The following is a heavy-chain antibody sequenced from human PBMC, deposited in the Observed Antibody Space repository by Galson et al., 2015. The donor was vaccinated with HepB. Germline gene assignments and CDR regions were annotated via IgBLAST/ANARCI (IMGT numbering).Heavy chain of an antibody. D-gene: IGHD6-19*01. CDR2: ILYSGTT. CDR3: ARRHVGSNGWSFDY. V-gene: IGHV4-39*01. CDR1: GGSISSSGYY. J-gene: IGHJ4*02. Sequence: SETLSLTCTVSGGSISSSGYYWGWVRQPPGMGLEWIGSILYSGTTYYNPSPKSRVTISMDTSKDQFSLKLTSVSVADMAVYYCARRHVGSNGWSFDYWGQGTLVTVSS.